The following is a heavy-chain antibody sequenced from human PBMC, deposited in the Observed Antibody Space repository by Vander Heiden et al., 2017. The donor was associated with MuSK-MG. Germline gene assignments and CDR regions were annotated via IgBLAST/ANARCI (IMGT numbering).Heavy chain of an antibody. CDR3: ARDHGGDVAMINDRFYCYIVV. V-gene: IGHV1-69*06. D-gene: IGHD3-16*01. CDR1: GGSFSNHA. Sequence: QVQLVQSGAVVKKPGSSVKVPCKASGGSFSNHAINWVRQAPGQGPEWMGGIIPMFGTSEYAQKFHGRVTITADKSTSTAYLELSSLRSDDTAVYYCARDHGGDVAMINDRFYCYIVVWGTGTNGSVS. CDR2: IIPMFGTS. J-gene: IGHJ6*03.